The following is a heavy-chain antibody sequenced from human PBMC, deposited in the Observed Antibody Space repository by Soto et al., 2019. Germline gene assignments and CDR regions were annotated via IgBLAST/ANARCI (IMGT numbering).Heavy chain of an antibody. D-gene: IGHD3-10*01. CDR1: GGSISSGGYS. CDR3: ARGVTMVRGVIHTPYFDY. J-gene: IGHJ4*02. Sequence: PSETLSLTCAVSGGSISSGGYSWNWIRQPPGKGLEWIGYIYHSGSTLYNPSLKSRVTISIDTSKNQFSLKLTSVTAADTAVYSCARGVTMVRGVIHTPYFDYWGQGTLVTVSS. CDR2: IYHSGST. V-gene: IGHV4-30-2*01.